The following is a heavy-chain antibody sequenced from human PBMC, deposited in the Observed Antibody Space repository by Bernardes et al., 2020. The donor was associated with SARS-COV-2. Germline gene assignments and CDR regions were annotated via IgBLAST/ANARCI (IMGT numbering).Heavy chain of an antibody. Sequence: ASVKVSCKASGYTFTSYYMHWVRQAPGQGLEWMGIINPSGGSTSYAQKFQGRVTMTRDTSTSTVYMELSSLRSEDTAVYYCARGERLQLLEWLGNYYYYYMDVWGKGTTVTVSS. J-gene: IGHJ6*03. CDR2: INPSGGST. D-gene: IGHD3-3*01. V-gene: IGHV1-46*01. CDR1: GYTFTSYY. CDR3: ARGERLQLLEWLGNYYYYYMDV.